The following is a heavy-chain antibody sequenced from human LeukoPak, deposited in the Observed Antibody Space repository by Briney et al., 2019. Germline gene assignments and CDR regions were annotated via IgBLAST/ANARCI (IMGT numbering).Heavy chain of an antibody. Sequence: ASVKVSCKASGYTFLNYGISWVRQAPGQGLEWMGWISAYNGNTNYAQKLQGRVTMTTDTSTSTAYMELRSLRSDDTAVYYCARAAGGYCSGGSCSLYYYYGMDVWGQGTTVTVSS. J-gene: IGHJ6*02. CDR3: ARAAGGYCSGGSCSLYYYYGMDV. V-gene: IGHV1-18*01. D-gene: IGHD2-15*01. CDR1: GYTFLNYG. CDR2: ISAYNGNT.